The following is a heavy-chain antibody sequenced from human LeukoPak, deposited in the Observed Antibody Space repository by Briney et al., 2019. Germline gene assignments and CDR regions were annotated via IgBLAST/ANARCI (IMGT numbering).Heavy chain of an antibody. CDR3: AKHGLPLVVISAPLDY. Sequence: GGSLRLSCAASGFTFSSYAMHWVRQAPGKGLEWVAVISYDGSNKYYADSVKGRFTISRDNSKNTLYLQMNSLRAEDTAVYYCAKHGLPLVVISAPLDYWGQGTLVTVAS. V-gene: IGHV3-30*04. CDR2: ISYDGSNK. CDR1: GFTFSSYA. D-gene: IGHD2-15*01. J-gene: IGHJ4*02.